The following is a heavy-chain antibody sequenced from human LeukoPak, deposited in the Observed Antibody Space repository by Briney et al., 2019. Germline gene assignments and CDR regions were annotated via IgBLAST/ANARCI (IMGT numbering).Heavy chain of an antibody. V-gene: IGHV4-34*01. J-gene: IGHJ5*02. CDR2: INHSGST. Sequence: SETLSLTCAVYGGSFSGYYWSWIRQPPGKGLEWIGEINHSGSTNYNPSLKSRVTISVDTSKNQFSLQLNSVAPEDTAVYYCARGSGTNWFDPWGQGTLVTVSS. D-gene: IGHD1-1*01. CDR3: ARGSGTNWFDP. CDR1: GGSFSGYY.